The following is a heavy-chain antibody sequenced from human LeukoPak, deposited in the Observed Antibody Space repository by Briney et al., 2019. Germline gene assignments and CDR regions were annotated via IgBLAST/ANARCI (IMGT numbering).Heavy chain of an antibody. D-gene: IGHD3-10*01. V-gene: IGHV1-18*01. CDR2: ISAYNGNT. Sequence: GASVKVSCKASGYTFTSYGISWVRQAPGQGLEWMGWISAYNGNTNYAQKLQGRVTMTTDTSTSTAYMELRSLRSDDTAVYYCAREWRTWFGELYTWFDPWGQGTLVTVSS. CDR1: GYTFTSYG. J-gene: IGHJ5*02. CDR3: AREWRTWFGELYTWFDP.